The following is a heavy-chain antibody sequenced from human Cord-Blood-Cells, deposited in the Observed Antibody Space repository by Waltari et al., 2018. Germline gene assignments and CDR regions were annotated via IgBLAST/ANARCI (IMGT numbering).Heavy chain of an antibody. CDR1: GGTFSSYA. CDR3: ARDLGRYGTAAGTGAFDI. D-gene: IGHD6-13*01. V-gene: IGHV1-69*01. CDR2: IIPIFGTA. J-gene: IGHJ3*02. Sequence: QVQLVQSGAEVKKPGSSVKVSCKASGGTFSSYAISWVRQAPGQGLEWMGGIIPIFGTANYAQKFQGRVTIAADESTSTAYMELSSLRSEDTAVYYCARDLGRYGTAAGTGAFDIWGQGTMVTVSS.